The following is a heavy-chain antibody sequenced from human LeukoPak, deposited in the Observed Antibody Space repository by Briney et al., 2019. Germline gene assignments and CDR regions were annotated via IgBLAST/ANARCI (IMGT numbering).Heavy chain of an antibody. V-gene: IGHV4-61*02. J-gene: IGHJ4*02. Sequence: SETLSLTCTVSGGSISSGSYYWSWIRQPAGKGLEWIGRIYTSGSTNYNPSLKSRVTISVDTSKNQFSLKLSSVTAADTAVYYCARSNLDSSGWSVNFDYWGQGTLVTVSS. CDR3: ARSNLDSSGWSVNFDY. D-gene: IGHD6-19*01. CDR1: GGSISSGSYY. CDR2: IYTSGST.